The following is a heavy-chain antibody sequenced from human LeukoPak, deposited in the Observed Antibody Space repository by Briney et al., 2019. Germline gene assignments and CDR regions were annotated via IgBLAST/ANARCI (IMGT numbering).Heavy chain of an antibody. D-gene: IGHD5-24*01. V-gene: IGHV1-2*02. CDR2: INPNSGGT. Sequence: ASVKVSCKASGYTFTGYYMHWVRQAPGQGLEWMGWINPNSGGTNFAQRFQGRVTMTRDTSISTAYMELSRLRSDDTAVYYCAREMATITNYWGQGTLVTVSS. CDR3: AREMATITNY. J-gene: IGHJ4*02. CDR1: GYTFTGYY.